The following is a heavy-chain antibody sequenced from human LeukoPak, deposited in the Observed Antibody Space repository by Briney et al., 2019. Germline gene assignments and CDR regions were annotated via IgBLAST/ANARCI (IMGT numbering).Heavy chain of an antibody. CDR2: IYYSGST. V-gene: IGHV4-59*01. J-gene: IGHJ3*02. Sequence: SETLSLTCTVSGGSISSYYWSWIRQPPGEGLEWIGYIYYSGSTNYNPSLKSRVTISVDTSKNQFSLKLSSVTAADTAVHYCARDRYYDSSGWGNDAFDIWGQGTMVTVSS. CDR1: GGSISSYY. D-gene: IGHD3-22*01. CDR3: ARDRYYDSSGWGNDAFDI.